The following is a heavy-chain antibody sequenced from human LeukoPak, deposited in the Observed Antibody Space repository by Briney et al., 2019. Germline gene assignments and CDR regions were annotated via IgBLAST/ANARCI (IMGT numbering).Heavy chain of an antibody. CDR1: GGSINNYY. J-gene: IGHJ4*02. CDR2: IYYSGST. Sequence: SETLSLTCTVSGGSINNYYWSWIRQPPGKGLEWIGYIYYSGSTNYNPSLKSRVSISVDTSKNQFSLKLSSVTAADTAMYYCARANYYGSGSYGLDYWGQGTLVTVSS. D-gene: IGHD3-10*01. CDR3: ARANYYGSGSYGLDY. V-gene: IGHV4-59*01.